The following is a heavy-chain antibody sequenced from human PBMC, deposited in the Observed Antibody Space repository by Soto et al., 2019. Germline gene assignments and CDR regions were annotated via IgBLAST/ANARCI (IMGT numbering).Heavy chain of an antibody. CDR2: IYYSGST. CDR3: ARELSGIEKGAFDI. D-gene: IGHD2-21*01. V-gene: IGHV4-59*01. Sequence: SETLSLTCTVSGGSISSYYWSWIRQPPGKGLEWIGYIYYSGSTNYNPSLKSRVTVSVDTSKNQFSLKLSSVTAADTAVYYCARELSGIEKGAFDIWGQGTMVTVSS. J-gene: IGHJ3*02. CDR1: GGSISSYY.